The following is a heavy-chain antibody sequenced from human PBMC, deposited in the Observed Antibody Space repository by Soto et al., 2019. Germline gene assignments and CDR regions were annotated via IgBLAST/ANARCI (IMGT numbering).Heavy chain of an antibody. CDR3: AKASWDNTYYSDSSGHDNWLDP. CDR2: ISYDGSNK. J-gene: IGHJ5*01. D-gene: IGHD3-22*01. Sequence: GGSLRLSCAASGFPFSIYGMHLVRQAPGKGLEWVAVISYDGSNKYYADSVKGRFTISRDNSKNTLYLQMNSLRAEDTAVYYCAKASWDNTYYSDSSGHDNWLDPWDQG. CDR1: GFPFSIYG. V-gene: IGHV3-30*18.